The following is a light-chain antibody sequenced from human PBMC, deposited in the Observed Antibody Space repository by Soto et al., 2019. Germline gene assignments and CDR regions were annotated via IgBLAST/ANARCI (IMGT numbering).Light chain of an antibody. CDR2: RNN. CDR3: AAWDDSLSGL. J-gene: IGLJ2*01. CDR1: SSNIGSNY. Sequence: QSVLTQPLSASGTPGQRVTISCSGSSSNIGSNYVYWYQQLPGTAPKLLIYRNNQRPSGVPDRFSGSKSGTSASLAISGLRSEDEADYYCAAWDDSLSGLFGGGTKVTVL. V-gene: IGLV1-47*01.